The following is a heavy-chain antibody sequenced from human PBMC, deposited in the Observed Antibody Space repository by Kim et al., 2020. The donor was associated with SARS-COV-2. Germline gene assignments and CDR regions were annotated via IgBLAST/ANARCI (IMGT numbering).Heavy chain of an antibody. D-gene: IGHD4-17*01. V-gene: IGHV1-8*01. CDR1: GYTFTSYD. J-gene: IGHJ6*02. CDR3: ARVSPQPTVTTPYYYYGMDV. CDR2: MNPNSGNT. Sequence: ASVKVSCKASGYTFTSYDINWVRQATGQGLEWMGWMNPNSGNTGYAQKFQGRVTMTRNTSISTAYMELSSLRSEDTAVYYCARVSPQPTVTTPYYYYGMDVWGQGTTVTVSS.